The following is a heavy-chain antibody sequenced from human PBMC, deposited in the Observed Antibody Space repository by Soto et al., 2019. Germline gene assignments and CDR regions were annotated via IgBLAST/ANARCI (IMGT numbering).Heavy chain of an antibody. V-gene: IGHV5-51*01. CDR1: GYSFTSYW. CDR2: IYPGDSDT. CDR3: ARHEVAYVGNCCSYYGMDV. J-gene: IGHJ6*02. Sequence: GESLKISCKGSGYSFTSYWIGWVRQMPGKGLEWMGIIYPGDSDTRYSPSFQGQVTISADKSISTAYLQWSSLKASDTAMYYCARHEVAYVGNCCSYYGMDVRGPGPTVSVS. D-gene: IGHD3-16*01.